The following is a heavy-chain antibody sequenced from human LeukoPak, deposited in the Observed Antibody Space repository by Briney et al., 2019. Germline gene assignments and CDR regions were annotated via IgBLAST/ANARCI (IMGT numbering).Heavy chain of an antibody. Sequence: PSETLSLTCTVSGGSISSYYWSWIRQPPGKGLEWIGYIYYSGSTNYNPSLKSRVTISVDTSKNQFSLKLSSVTAADTAVYHCARLGLGVLWFGELSYGMDVWGQGTTVTVSS. V-gene: IGHV4-59*08. CDR1: GGSISSYY. D-gene: IGHD3-10*01. J-gene: IGHJ6*02. CDR2: IYYSGST. CDR3: ARLGLGVLWFGELSYGMDV.